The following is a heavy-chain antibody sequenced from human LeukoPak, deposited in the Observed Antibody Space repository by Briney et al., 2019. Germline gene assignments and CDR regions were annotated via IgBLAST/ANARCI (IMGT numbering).Heavy chain of an antibody. Sequence: GGSLRLSCAASGFTFSSYWMSWVRQAPGKGLEWVANIKQDGSEKYYVDSVKGRFTVSRDNAKNSLYLQMNSLRAEDTAVFYCARGGMVRRVMGAFDIWGQGTLVTVSS. CDR3: ARGGMVRRVMGAFDI. V-gene: IGHV3-7*01. J-gene: IGHJ3*02. CDR1: GFTFSSYW. D-gene: IGHD3-10*01. CDR2: IKQDGSEK.